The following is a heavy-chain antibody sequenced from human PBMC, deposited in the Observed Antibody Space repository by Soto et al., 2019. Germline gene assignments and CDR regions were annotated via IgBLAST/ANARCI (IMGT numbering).Heavy chain of an antibody. CDR3: AKGVLS. J-gene: IGHJ4*01. Sequence: SETLSLTCTVSGGSISSAAYCWSWIRQSPDKGLEWIGHIYDGGTTYSSPSLKGRVTISVDTSKNQFSLKLKSVTAADTAVYYCAKGVLSWSKGTLVTVSS. V-gene: IGHV4-30-4*01. CDR1: GGSISSAAYC. CDR2: IYDGGTT.